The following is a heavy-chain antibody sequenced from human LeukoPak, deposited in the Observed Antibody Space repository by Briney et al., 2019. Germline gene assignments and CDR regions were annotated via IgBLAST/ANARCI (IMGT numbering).Heavy chain of an antibody. CDR2: TSGSGGST. CDR3: AKGGVVALNAFDI. D-gene: IGHD2-2*01. J-gene: IGHJ3*02. Sequence: GGTLRLSCAASGFTFSSYAMSWVRQAPGKGLEWVSATSGSGGSTYYADSVKGRFTISRDNSKNTLYLQMNSLRAEDTAVYYCAKGGVVALNAFDIWGQGTMVTVSS. CDR1: GFTFSSYA. V-gene: IGHV3-23*01.